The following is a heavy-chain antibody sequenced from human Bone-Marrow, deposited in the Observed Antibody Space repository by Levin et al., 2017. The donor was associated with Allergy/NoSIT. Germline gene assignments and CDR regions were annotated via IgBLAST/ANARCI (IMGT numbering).Heavy chain of an antibody. CDR1: GFTFSSYG. Sequence: PGGSLRLSCAASGFTFSSYGMHWVRQAPGKGLEWVAVISYDGSNKYYADSVKGRFTISRDNSKNTLYLQMNSLRAEDTAVYYCANRAAGHAVPSDYWGQGTLVTVSS. J-gene: IGHJ4*02. CDR2: ISYDGSNK. CDR3: ANRAAGHAVPSDY. V-gene: IGHV3-30*18. D-gene: IGHD6-13*01.